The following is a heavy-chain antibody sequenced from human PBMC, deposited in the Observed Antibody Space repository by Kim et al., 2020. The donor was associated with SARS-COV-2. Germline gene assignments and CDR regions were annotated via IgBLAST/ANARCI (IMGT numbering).Heavy chain of an antibody. V-gene: IGHV3-13*01. J-gene: IGHJ3*02. CDR2: T. Sequence: TYYPGSVKGRFTISRENAKNSLYLQMNSLRAGDTAVYYCARGQHYDAFDIWGQGTMVTVSS. D-gene: IGHD6-13*01. CDR3: ARGQHYDAFDI.